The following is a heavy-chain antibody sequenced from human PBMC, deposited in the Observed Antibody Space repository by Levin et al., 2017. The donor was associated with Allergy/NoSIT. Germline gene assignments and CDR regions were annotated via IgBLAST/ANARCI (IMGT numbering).Heavy chain of an antibody. CDR2: ISSSGSTI. D-gene: IGHD6-6*01. CDR3: ARDPLGTRGYSSSSADDY. J-gene: IGHJ4*02. V-gene: IGHV3-48*03. CDR1: GFTFSSYE. Sequence: GESLKISCAASGFTFSSYEMNWVRQAPGKGLEWVSYISSSGSTIYYADSVKGRFTISRDNAKNSLYLQMNSLRAEDTAVYYCARDPLGTRGYSSSSADDYWGQGTLVTVSS.